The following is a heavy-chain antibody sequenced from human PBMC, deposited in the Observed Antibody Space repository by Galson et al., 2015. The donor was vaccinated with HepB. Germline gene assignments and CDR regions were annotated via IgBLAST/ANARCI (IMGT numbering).Heavy chain of an antibody. D-gene: IGHD6-13*01. J-gene: IGHJ4*02. CDR3: AKGRAGRWSSSWYLDY. V-gene: IGHV3-30*18. CDR1: GFTFSSYG. CDR2: ISYDGSNK. Sequence: SLRLSCAASGFTFSSYGMHWVRQAPGKGLEWVAVISYDGSNKYYADSVKGRFTISRDNSKNTLYLQMNSLRAEDTAVYYCAKGRAGRWSSSWYLDYWGQGTLVTVSS.